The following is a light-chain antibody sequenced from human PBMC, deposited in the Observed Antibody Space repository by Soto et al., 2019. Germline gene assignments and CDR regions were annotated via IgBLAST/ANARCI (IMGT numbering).Light chain of an antibody. V-gene: IGKV1-33*01. J-gene: IGKJ4*01. CDR1: PDISKY. Sequence: IQMTQSPSSLSASIGARVTITCQASPDISKYLNWYQQKPGSAPKTLIYDASNLETGVPSRFSGIGSGTHFTFTITNLQPEDVATYYCQQCDDVPLTFGGGTKVEIQ. CDR3: QQCDDVPLT. CDR2: DAS.